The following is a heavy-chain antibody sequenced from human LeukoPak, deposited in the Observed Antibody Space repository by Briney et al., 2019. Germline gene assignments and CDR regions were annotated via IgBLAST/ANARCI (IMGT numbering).Heavy chain of an antibody. CDR2: VDNSGST. J-gene: IGHJ6*03. CDR1: GGSISGSY. CDR3: ASAYGYYYYMDV. V-gene: IGHV4-59*01. D-gene: IGHD3-16*01. Sequence: PSETLSLTCTVSGGSISGSYWTWLRQSPGKALEWIGYVDNSGSTNYNPSLKSRLTISVDTSNKQFSLRLSSVTAANTAVYYCASAYGYYYYMDVWGKGTTVTVSS.